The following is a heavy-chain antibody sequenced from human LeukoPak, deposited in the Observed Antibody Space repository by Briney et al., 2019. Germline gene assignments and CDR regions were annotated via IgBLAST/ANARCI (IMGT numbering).Heavy chain of an antibody. J-gene: IGHJ4*02. D-gene: IGHD6-13*01. CDR1: GFIFNNYA. Sequence: GGALRLSCAASGFIFNNYAMIWVRQAPGKGLEWVSAIFGNGRNTYYADSVKGRFTISRDNSKNTLYLQMNSLRAEDTAVYYCAKGIAAAGTRVYWGQGTLVTVSS. CDR2: IFGNGRNT. CDR3: AKGIAAAGTRVY. V-gene: IGHV3-23*01.